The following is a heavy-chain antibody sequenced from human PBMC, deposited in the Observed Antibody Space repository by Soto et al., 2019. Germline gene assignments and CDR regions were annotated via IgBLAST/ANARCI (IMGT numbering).Heavy chain of an antibody. CDR3: ARVGYYGSGSLRWFDP. D-gene: IGHD3-10*01. Sequence: PSETMSITCAVCGGSISSSNLWSWVRQPPGKGLEWIGEIYHSGSTNYNPSLKSRVTISVDKSKNQFSLKLSSVTAADTAVYYCARVGYYGSGSLRWFDPWGQGTLVTVSS. CDR1: GGSISSSNL. CDR2: IYHSGST. V-gene: IGHV4-4*02. J-gene: IGHJ5*02.